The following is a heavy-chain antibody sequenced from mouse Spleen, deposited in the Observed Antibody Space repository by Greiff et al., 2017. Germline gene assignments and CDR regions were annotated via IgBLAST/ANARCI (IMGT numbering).Heavy chain of an antibody. CDR2: INPYNGGT. J-gene: IGHJ4*01. CDR1: GYTFTDYY. CDR3: ARKESFCYAMDY. Sequence: EVQLQQSGPVLVKPGASVKMSCKASGYTFTDYYMNWVKQSHGKSLEWIGVINPYNGGTSYNQKFKGKATLTVDKSSSTAYMELNSLTSEDSAVYYCARKESFCYAMDYWGQGTSVTVSS. V-gene: IGHV1-19*01.